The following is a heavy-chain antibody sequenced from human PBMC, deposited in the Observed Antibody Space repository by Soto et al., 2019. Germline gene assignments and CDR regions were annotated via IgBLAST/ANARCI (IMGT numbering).Heavy chain of an antibody. CDR3: ARHPSYYGIDV. V-gene: IGHV1-3*01. J-gene: IGHJ6*02. CDR1: GYTFTSYA. CDR2: INAGNGNT. Sequence: ASVKVSCKASGYTFTSYAMHWVRQAPGQRLEWMGWINAGNGNTKYSQKFQGRVTITRDTSASTAFMELSSLRSEDTAVYYCARHPSYYGIDVWDQGTTLTVSS.